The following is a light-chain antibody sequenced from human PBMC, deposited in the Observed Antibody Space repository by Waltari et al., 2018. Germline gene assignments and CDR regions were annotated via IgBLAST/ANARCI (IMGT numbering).Light chain of an antibody. CDR3: QQYYSTPLT. CDR2: WAS. CDR1: ESVLYSSNNKNH. J-gene: IGKJ4*01. V-gene: IGKV4-1*01. Sequence: DIVMTQSPEYLAVSLGERATINCKSSESVLYSSNNKNHLAWYQQKPGQPPKLLLYWASTRKSGVPDRFSGSGSETDFTLTVTSLQAEDVAVYYCQQYYSTPLTFGGGTKVEIK.